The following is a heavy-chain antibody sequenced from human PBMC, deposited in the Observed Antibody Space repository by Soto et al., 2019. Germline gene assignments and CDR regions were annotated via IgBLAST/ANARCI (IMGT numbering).Heavy chain of an antibody. Sequence: SETLSLTCTVSGGSINSYCWSWIRQPPGKGLEWIAYIFDSGSANYNPSLKSRVTISVDTSKNQLSLKLTSVTAADTAVYYCARHRRTTVAKFYFDNWGQGALVTVSS. J-gene: IGHJ4*02. CDR1: GGSINSYC. V-gene: IGHV4-59*08. CDR3: ARHRRTTVAKFYFDN. D-gene: IGHD4-4*01. CDR2: IFDSGSA.